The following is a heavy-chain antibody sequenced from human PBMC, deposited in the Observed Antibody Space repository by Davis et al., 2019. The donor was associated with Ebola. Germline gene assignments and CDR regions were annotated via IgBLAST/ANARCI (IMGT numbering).Heavy chain of an antibody. J-gene: IGHJ3*02. V-gene: IGHV5-51*01. CDR2: IYTGDSDT. CDR1: GNRFTSHW. D-gene: IGHD2-8*02. Sequence: GESLKISCKASGNRFTSHWIGWVRQMPGKGLDWMGIIYTGDSDTRYSPSFRGQVIISADKSMKTAFLQWSSLKASDSGMYYCASLRRTITGMDDGFDIWGEGTMVTVSS. CDR3: ASLRRTITGMDDGFDI.